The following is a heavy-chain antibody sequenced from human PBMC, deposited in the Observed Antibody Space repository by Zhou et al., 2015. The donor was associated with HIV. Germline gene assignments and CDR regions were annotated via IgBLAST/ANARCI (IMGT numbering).Heavy chain of an antibody. J-gene: IGHJ6*02. CDR2: STIGNGDT. Sequence: QVQVVQSGAEVKKPGATVKVSCKGSGYTFTNYAIHWVRPGPPDKGLSGWGGSTIGNGDTKYSQKFQGRVTITRDTSASTVYMELSSLRSEDTAVYYCARDRVVIATYYYAMDVWGQGTTVTVSS. CDR1: GYTFTNYA. D-gene: IGHD2-21*01. V-gene: IGHV1-3*04. CDR3: ARDRVVIATYYYAMDV.